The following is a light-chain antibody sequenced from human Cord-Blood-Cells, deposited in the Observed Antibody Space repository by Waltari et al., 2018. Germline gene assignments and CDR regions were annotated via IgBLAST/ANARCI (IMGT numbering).Light chain of an antibody. Sequence: QSALTQPASVSGSPGQSIPIPCTGTSRDGGGYNYVSWYQQHPGRAPKLMSCDVSKRPSGVSNRGSGAKSRNTASLTVAGLQAEDEADYYCSSYTSSSTVVFGGGTKLTVL. CDR3: SSYTSSSTVV. CDR1: SRDGGGYNY. V-gene: IGLV2-14*01. CDR2: DVS. J-gene: IGLJ2*01.